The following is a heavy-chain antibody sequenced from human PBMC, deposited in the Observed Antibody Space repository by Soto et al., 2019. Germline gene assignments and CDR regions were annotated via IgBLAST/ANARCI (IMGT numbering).Heavy chain of an antibody. Sequence: QVQLQESGPGLVKPSETLSLTCTVSGGSISSYYWSWIRQPPGKGLEWIGYIYYSGSTNYNPSLKSRVTISVATSKNQFSLKLSSVTAADTAVYYCARLVWSYGTWFDPWGQGTLVTVSS. CDR3: ARLVWSYGTWFDP. V-gene: IGHV4-59*08. D-gene: IGHD5-18*01. CDR1: GGSISSYY. J-gene: IGHJ5*02. CDR2: IYYSGST.